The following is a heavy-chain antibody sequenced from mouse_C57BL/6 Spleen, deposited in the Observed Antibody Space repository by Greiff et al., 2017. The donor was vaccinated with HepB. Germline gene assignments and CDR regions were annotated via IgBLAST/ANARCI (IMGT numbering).Heavy chain of an antibody. D-gene: IGHD1-1*01. CDR2: IYPGSGNT. J-gene: IGHJ1*03. CDR3: AREDYDGSRWYFDV. CDR1: GYTFTDYY. Sequence: QVQLQQSGAELVRPGASVKLSCKASGYTFTDYYINWVKQRPGQGLEWIARIYPGSGNTYYNEKFKGKATLTAEKSSSTAYMQLSSLTSEDSAVYFCAREDYDGSRWYFDVWGTGTTVTVSS. V-gene: IGHV1-76*01.